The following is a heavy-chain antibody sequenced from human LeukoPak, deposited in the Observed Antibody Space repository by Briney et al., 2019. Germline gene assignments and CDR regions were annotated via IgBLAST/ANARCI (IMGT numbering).Heavy chain of an antibody. D-gene: IGHD2-2*01. V-gene: IGHV3-23*01. CDR3: AKDHGVGGPGY. CDR1: GFTFSSYG. Sequence: PGGSLRLSCAASGFTFSSYGMSWVRQAPGKGLEWVSAISGSGGSTYHAGSGKGRFTISRDNSKNTLYLQMTSLRAEDTAVYYCAKDHGVGGPGYWGQGTLVTVSS. CDR2: ISGSGGST. J-gene: IGHJ4*02.